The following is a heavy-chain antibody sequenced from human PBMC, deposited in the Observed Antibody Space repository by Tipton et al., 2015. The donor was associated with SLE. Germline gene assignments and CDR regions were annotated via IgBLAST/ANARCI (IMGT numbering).Heavy chain of an antibody. V-gene: IGHV3-49*03. D-gene: IGHD7-27*01. Sequence: SLRLSCTASGFTVGDYAMSWFRQAPGKGLEWVGFIRSKAYGGTTEYAASVKGRFTISRDDSKSIAYLQMNSLKTEDTAVYYCTRASNWGSKGAFDIWGQGTMVTVSS. CDR2: IRSKAYGGTT. CDR3: TRASNWGSKGAFDI. J-gene: IGHJ3*02. CDR1: GFTVGDYA.